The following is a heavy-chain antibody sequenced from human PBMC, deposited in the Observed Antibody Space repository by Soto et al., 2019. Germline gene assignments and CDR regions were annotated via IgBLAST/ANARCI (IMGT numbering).Heavy chain of an antibody. V-gene: IGHV3-23*01. CDR2: TSGSGGST. D-gene: IGHD2-2*01. J-gene: IGHJ6*02. Sequence: EVQLLESGGGLVQPGGSLRLSCAASGFTFSSYAMSWVRQAPGKGLEWVSATSGSGGSTYYADSVKGRFTISRDNSKNTLYLQMNSLRAEDTAVYYCAKGGSTSRWSYYYGMDVWGQGTTVTVSS. CDR3: AKGGSTSRWSYYYGMDV. CDR1: GFTFSSYA.